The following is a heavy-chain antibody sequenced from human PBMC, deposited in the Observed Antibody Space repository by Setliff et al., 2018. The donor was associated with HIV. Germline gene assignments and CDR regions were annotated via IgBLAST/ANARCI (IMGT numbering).Heavy chain of an antibody. CDR2: FFYNGRT. D-gene: IGHD3-16*02. CDR1: GGSIRSSSSD. Sequence: PSETLSLTCSVSGGSIRSSSSDCGWVRQTPGGGLEWIGSFFYNGRTTYTPSLKSRVTFSADTSKNKYSLRLTSVTAEDTSTYFCAAMSGGGLIEPRSYFDSWGRGILVTVSS. CDR3: AAMSGGGLIEPRSYFDS. V-gene: IGHV4-39*01. J-gene: IGHJ4*02.